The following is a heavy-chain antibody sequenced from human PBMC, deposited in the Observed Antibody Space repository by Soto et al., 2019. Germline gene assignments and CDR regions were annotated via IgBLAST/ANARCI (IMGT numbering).Heavy chain of an antibody. CDR2: ISYDGSNK. J-gene: IGHJ4*02. CDR3: ARVRSGSSWYLDYFDY. Sequence: GGSLRLSCAASGFTFSSYAMHWVRQAPGKGLEWGAVISYDGSNKYYADSVKGRFTISRDNSKNTLYLQRNSLRAEDTAVYYCARVRSGSSWYLDYFDYWGQGTLVTVSS. D-gene: IGHD6-13*01. V-gene: IGHV3-30-3*01. CDR1: GFTFSSYA.